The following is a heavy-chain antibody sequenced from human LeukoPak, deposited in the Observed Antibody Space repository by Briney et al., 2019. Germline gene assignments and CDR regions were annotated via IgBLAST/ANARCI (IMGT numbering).Heavy chain of an antibody. CDR2: ISGSSTYI. CDR1: GFTFDDYG. Sequence: GGSLRLSCAASGFTFDDYGMSWVRQAPGKGLEWVSYISGSSTYIYYADSVKGRFTISRDNAKNSLYLQMNSLRAEDTAVYYCARGYYSDSSDAFDIWGLGTMVTVSS. V-gene: IGHV3-21*01. D-gene: IGHD3-22*01. J-gene: IGHJ3*02. CDR3: ARGYYSDSSDAFDI.